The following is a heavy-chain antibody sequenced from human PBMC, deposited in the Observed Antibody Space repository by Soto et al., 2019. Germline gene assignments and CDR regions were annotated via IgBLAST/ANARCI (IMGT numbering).Heavy chain of an antibody. CDR3: AKDLAPYIVLVSGMDV. V-gene: IGHV3-30*18. Sequence: GGSLRLSCAASGFTFSSYGMHWVRQAPGKGLEWVAVISYDGSNKYYADSVKGRFTISRDNSKNTLYLQMNSLRAEDTAVYYCAKDLAPYIVLVSGMDVWGQGTTVTVSS. D-gene: IGHD2-2*01. CDR2: ISYDGSNK. CDR1: GFTFSSYG. J-gene: IGHJ6*02.